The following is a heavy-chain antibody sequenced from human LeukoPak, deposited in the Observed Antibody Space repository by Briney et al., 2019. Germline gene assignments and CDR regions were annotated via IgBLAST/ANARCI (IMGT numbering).Heavy chain of an antibody. CDR3: AKGYSSSWYEIDH. D-gene: IGHD6-13*01. CDR2: IRYDGSNK. J-gene: IGHJ4*02. CDR1: GFTFSSYG. V-gene: IGHV3-30*02. Sequence: PGGSLRLSCAASGFTFSSYGMHWVRQAPGKGLEWVAFIRYDGSNKYYADSVKGRFTISRDNSKNTLYLQMNSLRAEDTAVYYCAKGYSSSWYEIDHWGQGTLVTVSS.